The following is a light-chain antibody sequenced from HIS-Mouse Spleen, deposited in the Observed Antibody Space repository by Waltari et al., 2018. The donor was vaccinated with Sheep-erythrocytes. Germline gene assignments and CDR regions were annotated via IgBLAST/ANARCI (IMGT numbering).Light chain of an antibody. V-gene: IGLV2-23*02. CDR2: EAS. Sequence: QSALTQPASVSGSPGQSITISCTGTSSDVGSYNLVSWYQQHPGKAPKPMIDEASKRPSGVSNRFAGSKSGNTASLTIAGLQAEDEADYYCCSYAGSSTFHVVFGGGTKLTVL. CDR3: CSYAGSSTFHVV. CDR1: SSDVGSYNL. J-gene: IGLJ2*01.